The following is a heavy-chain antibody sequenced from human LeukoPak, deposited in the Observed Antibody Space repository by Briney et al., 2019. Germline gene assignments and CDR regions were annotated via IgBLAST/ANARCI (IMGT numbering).Heavy chain of an antibody. CDR3: ARSPYYYDSSCYSYWYFDL. Sequence: SETLSLTCAVYGGSFSDYYWSWIRQPPGKGLEWIGEINHSGSTTNYNPSLKNRVTISVDMSKNQFSLKLISVTAADAAVYYCARSPYYYDSSCYSYWYFDLWGRGTLVTVSS. V-gene: IGHV4-34*01. J-gene: IGHJ2*01. CDR1: GGSFSDYY. D-gene: IGHD3-22*01. CDR2: INHSGSTT.